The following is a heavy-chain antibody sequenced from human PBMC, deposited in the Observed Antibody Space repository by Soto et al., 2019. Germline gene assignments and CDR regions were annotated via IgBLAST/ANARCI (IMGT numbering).Heavy chain of an antibody. Sequence: SGPTLVKPTQTLTLTCTFSGFSLSTSGMCVSWIRQPPGKALEWLARIDWDDDKYYSTSLKTRLTISKDTSKNQVVLTMTNMDPVDTATYYCARIPPTTVTPRGIAAAGTYAFDIWGQGTMVTVSS. CDR2: IDWDDDK. J-gene: IGHJ3*02. D-gene: IGHD6-13*01. V-gene: IGHV2-70*11. CDR3: ARIPPTTVTPRGIAAAGTYAFDI. CDR1: GFSLSTSGMC.